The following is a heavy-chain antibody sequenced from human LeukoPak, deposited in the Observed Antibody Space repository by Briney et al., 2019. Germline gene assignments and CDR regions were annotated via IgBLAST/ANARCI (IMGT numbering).Heavy chain of an antibody. D-gene: IGHD6-13*01. CDR1: GGSISSGGYY. Sequence: SETLSLTCTVSGGSISSGGYYWSWIRQHPGKGLEWIGEINHSGSTNYNPSLKSRVTISVDTSKNQFSLKLSSVTAADTAVYYCARQVYSSSWSYYFEYWGQGILVAVSS. CDR3: ARQVYSSSWSYYFEY. CDR2: INHSGST. J-gene: IGHJ4*02. V-gene: IGHV4-39*01.